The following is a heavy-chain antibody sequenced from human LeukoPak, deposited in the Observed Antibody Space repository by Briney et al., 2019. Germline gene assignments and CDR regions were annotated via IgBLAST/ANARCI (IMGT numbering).Heavy chain of an antibody. V-gene: IGHV4-61*02. Sequence: SETLSLTCTVSGGSISSGSYYWSWIRQPAGKGLKWIGRIYTSGSTNYNPSLKSRVTISVDTSKNQFSLKLSSVTAADTAVYYCASGYGGNINWFDPWGQGTLVTVSS. CDR3: ASGYGGNINWFDP. J-gene: IGHJ5*02. CDR2: IYTSGST. D-gene: IGHD4-23*01. CDR1: GGSISSGSYY.